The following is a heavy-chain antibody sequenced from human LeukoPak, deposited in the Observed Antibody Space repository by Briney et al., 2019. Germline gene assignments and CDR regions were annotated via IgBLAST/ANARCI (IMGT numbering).Heavy chain of an antibody. Sequence: GGSLRLSCAVSGITFSSYWMHWVRQDPGRGLLWVSRINTQGTYTNYADSVRGRFTISRDNAKNTLYLQMSSLRADDTAVYYCVIDLGDYNDFWGQGTLVSVSS. CDR2: INTQGTYT. V-gene: IGHV3-74*01. J-gene: IGHJ4*02. D-gene: IGHD2-15*01. CDR3: VIDLGDYNDF. CDR1: GITFSSYW.